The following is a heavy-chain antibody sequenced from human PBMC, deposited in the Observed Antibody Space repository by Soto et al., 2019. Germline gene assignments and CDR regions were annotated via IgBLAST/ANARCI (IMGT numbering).Heavy chain of an antibody. CDR1: GRSVSRGSYY. J-gene: IGHJ4*02. CDR3: ARGVGEATRALGY. D-gene: IGHD1-1*01. V-gene: IGHV4-61*01. CDR2: IYYSGST. Sequence: LSRTGTGSGRSVSRGSYYWSWIRQPPGKGLEWIGYIYYSGSTNYNPSLKSRVTISIDTSKNQFSLKLSSVTAAHTAVYYCARGVGEATRALGYWGQGTLVTVSS.